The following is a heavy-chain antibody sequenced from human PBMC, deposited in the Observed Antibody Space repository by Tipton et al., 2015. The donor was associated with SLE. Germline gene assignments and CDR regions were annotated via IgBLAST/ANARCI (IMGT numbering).Heavy chain of an antibody. D-gene: IGHD7-27*01. Sequence: TLSLTCTVSGGSISSHYWSWIWQPPGKGLEWIGYIYYSGSTNYNPSLKSRVTISVDTSKNQFSLKLSSVTAADTAVYYCASDRLPGDHDAFDIWGQGTMVTVSP. J-gene: IGHJ3*02. CDR2: IYYSGST. V-gene: IGHV4-59*11. CDR3: ASDRLPGDHDAFDI. CDR1: GGSISSHY.